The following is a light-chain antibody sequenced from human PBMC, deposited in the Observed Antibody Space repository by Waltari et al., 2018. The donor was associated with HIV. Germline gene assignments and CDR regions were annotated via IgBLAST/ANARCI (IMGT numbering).Light chain of an antibody. CDR1: ALPKKY. V-gene: IGLV3-10*01. CDR2: EDS. J-gene: IGLJ2*01. Sequence: SYELTQPPSVSVSPGQTARITCSGDALPKKYAYWYQLKSGHAPVLVIYEDSKRPSGIPERFSCSSSGTMATLTISGAQVEDEADYYCYSIDSSGNHRVFGGGTKLTVL. CDR3: YSIDSSGNHRV.